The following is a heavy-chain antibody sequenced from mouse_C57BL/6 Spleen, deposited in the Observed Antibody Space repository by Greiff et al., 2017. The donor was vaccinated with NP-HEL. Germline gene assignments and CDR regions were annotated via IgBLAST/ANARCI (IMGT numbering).Heavy chain of an antibody. CDR1: GFTFTDYY. CDR2: IRNKANGYTT. CDR3: ARLFITTVSLDY. J-gene: IGHJ2*01. V-gene: IGHV7-3*01. D-gene: IGHD1-1*01. Sequence: DVQLVESGGGLVQPGGSLSLSCAASGFTFTDYYMSWVRQPPGKALEWLGFIRNKANGYTTEYSASVKGRFTISRDNSQSILYLQMNALRAEDSATYYCARLFITTVSLDYWGQGTTLTVSS.